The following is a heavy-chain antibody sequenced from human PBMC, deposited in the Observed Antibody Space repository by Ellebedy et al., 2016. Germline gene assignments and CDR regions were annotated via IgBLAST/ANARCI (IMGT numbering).Heavy chain of an antibody. CDR1: GFTFDDYA. D-gene: IGHD1-26*01. V-gene: IGHV3-43D*03. J-gene: IGHJ3*02. CDR2: ISWDGGST. CDR3: AGSSGSSPSDAFDI. Sequence: GGSLRLSXAASGFTFDDYAMHWVRQAPGKGLEWVSLISWDGGSTYYADSVKGRFTISRDNSKNSLYLQMNSLRAEDTALYYCAGSSGSSPSDAFDIWGQGTMVTVSS.